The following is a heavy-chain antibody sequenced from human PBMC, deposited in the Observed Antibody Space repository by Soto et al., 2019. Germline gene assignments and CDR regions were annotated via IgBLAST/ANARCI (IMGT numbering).Heavy chain of an antibody. Sequence: QAQLVQSGAEVKEPGASVKVSCKASGYSFTTSGITWVRQAPGQGLEWMGWISTYNGNTNSAQNLQDRVTLTTDTSTITAYMELRSLRSDDTVVYYCARRLYGDYYYWGQGTLVNVSA. V-gene: IGHV1-18*01. D-gene: IGHD4-17*01. CDR2: ISTYNGNT. CDR1: GYSFTTSG. CDR3: ARRLYGDYYY. J-gene: IGHJ4*02.